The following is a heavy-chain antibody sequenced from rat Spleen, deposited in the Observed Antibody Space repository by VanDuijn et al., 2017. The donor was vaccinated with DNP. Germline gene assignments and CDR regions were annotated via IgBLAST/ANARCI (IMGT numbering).Heavy chain of an antibody. CDR2: ISYDGSDT. V-gene: IGHV5-7*01. CDR3: VRWNSGHFDY. Sequence: EVQLVESGGGLVQPGKSLKLSCAASGFSFSDYNMVWVRQAPKKGLEWVATISYDGSDTYYRDSVKGRFTISRDNAKNTLYLQMNSLRSEDMATYYCVRWNSGHFDYWGQGVMVPVSS. CDR1: GFSFSDYN. J-gene: IGHJ2*01. D-gene: IGHD4-3*01.